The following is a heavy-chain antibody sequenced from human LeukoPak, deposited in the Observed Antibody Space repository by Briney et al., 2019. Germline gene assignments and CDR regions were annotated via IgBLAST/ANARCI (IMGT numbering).Heavy chain of an antibody. CDR2: ISYDGSSK. CDR3: ARDRLPSGYDAFDI. D-gene: IGHD5-12*01. Sequence: GGSLRLSCAASGFTFSSYAMHWVRQAPGKGLEWVAVISYDGSSKYYADSVKGRFTISRDNSKNTLYLQMNSLRAEDTAVYYCARDRLPSGYDAFDIWGQGTMVTVSS. J-gene: IGHJ3*02. V-gene: IGHV3-30-3*01. CDR1: GFTFSSYA.